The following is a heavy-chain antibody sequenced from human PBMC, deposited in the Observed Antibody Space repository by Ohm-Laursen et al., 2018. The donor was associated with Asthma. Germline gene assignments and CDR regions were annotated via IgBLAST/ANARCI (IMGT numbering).Heavy chain of an antibody. CDR2: IYYSGST. CDR1: GGSISTYY. V-gene: IGHV4-59*01. CDR3: ARGPSRYYDSSGSSSNWYFDL. Sequence: PSQTLSLTCTVSGGSISTYYWSWIRQPPGKGLEWIGYIYYSGSTNYNPSLKSRVTISVDTSKNQFSLKLSSVTAADTAVYYCARGPSRYYDSSGSSSNWYFDLWGRGTLVTVSS. D-gene: IGHD3-22*01. J-gene: IGHJ2*01.